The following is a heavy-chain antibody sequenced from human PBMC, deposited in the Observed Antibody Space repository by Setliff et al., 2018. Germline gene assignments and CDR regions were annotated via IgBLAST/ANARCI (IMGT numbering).Heavy chain of an antibody. J-gene: IGHJ6*02. CDR3: ARSSYSGSYLNV. D-gene: IGHD1-26*01. V-gene: IGHV4-34*01. CDR2: INHSGST. Sequence: SETLSLTCAVYGGSFSGYYWSWIRQPPGKGLEWIGEINHSGSTSYNPSLKSRVTMSIDTSKNQFSLRLNSATAADTAVYYCARSSYSGSYLNVWGQGTTVTVSS. CDR1: GGSFSGYY.